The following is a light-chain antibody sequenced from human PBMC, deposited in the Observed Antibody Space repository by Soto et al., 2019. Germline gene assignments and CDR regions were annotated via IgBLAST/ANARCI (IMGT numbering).Light chain of an antibody. Sequence: QSVLTQPPSVSGAPGQRVTISCTGSSSNIGAGYDVHWYQQLPGTAPKLLIYGNNNRPSGVPDRLSGSKSGTSASLAITGLQAEDEADYYCQSYDSSLSGVVFCGGTKLTVL. V-gene: IGLV1-40*01. CDR2: GNN. J-gene: IGLJ2*01. CDR3: QSYDSSLSGVV. CDR1: SSNIGAGYD.